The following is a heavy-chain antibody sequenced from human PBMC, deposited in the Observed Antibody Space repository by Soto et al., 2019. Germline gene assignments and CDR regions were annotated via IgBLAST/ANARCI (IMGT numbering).Heavy chain of an antibody. CDR2: IHYSGST. V-gene: IGHV4-59*01. CDR1: GGSISSYN. D-gene: IGHD1-26*01. CDR3: ARAASSGTYLRVSYFDY. Sequence: LSLTCTVSGGSISSYNWIWIRQSPGKGLECIGYIHYSGSTNYNPSLKSRVAISVDRSKNQFSLKVSSVTAADTALYFCARAASSGTYLRVSYFDYWGQGTLVTVSS. J-gene: IGHJ4*02.